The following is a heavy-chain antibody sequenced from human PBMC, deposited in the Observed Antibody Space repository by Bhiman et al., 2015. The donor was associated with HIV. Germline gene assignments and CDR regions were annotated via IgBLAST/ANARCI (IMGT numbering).Heavy chain of an antibody. Sequence: EVQLVESGGGLVQPGGSLRLSCVASGFAFSTYKMNWVRQAPGKGLEWVSYISSSGSKIYYADSVKGRFTISRDNFKNTLYLQMNSLRAEDTAVYYCTKDQYSGSYVGGGFDYWGQGTLVTVSS. CDR3: TKDQYSGSYVGGGFDY. D-gene: IGHD1-26*01. CDR1: GFAFSTYK. V-gene: IGHV3-48*03. J-gene: IGHJ4*02. CDR2: ISSSGSKI.